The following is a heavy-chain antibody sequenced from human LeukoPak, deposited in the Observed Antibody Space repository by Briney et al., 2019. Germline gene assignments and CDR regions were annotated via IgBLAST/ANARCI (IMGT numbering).Heavy chain of an antibody. CDR2: IDWDDDK. V-gene: IGHV2-70*11. D-gene: IGHD2-15*01. CDR1: GFSLSTSGMC. Sequence: SGPTLVNPPQTLTLTCTFSGFSLSTSGMCVSWIRQPPGKALEWLARIDWDDDKYYSTSLKTRLTISKDTSKNQVVLTMTNMDPVDTATYYCARTRIGYCSGGNCYGMDVWGQGTTVTVSS. CDR3: ARTRIGYCSGGNCYGMDV. J-gene: IGHJ6*02.